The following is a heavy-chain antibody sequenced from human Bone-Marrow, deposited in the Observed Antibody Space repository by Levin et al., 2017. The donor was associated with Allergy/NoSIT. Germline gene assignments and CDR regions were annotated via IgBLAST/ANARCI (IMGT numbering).Heavy chain of an antibody. Sequence: GESLKISCAASGFTFSSYGMHWVRQAPGKGLEWVAVISYDGSNKYYADSVKGRFTISRDNSKNTLYLQMNSLRAEDTAVYYCAKATSKDDSSGYYYPFDYWGQGTLVTVSS. CDR3: AKATSKDDSSGYYYPFDY. D-gene: IGHD3-22*01. J-gene: IGHJ4*02. V-gene: IGHV3-30*18. CDR2: ISYDGSNK. CDR1: GFTFSSYG.